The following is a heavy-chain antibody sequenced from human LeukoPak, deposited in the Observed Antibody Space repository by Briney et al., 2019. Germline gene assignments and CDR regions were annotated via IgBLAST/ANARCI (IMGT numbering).Heavy chain of an antibody. CDR2: ISWNSGSI. CDR1: GFTFGDYA. CDR3: AKDNYYDSSGYFDY. Sequence: QPGRSLRLSCAASGFTFGDYATHWVRQAPGKGLEWVSGISWNSGSIGYADSVKGRFTISRDNAKNSLYLQMNSLRAEDMALYYCAKDNYYDSSGYFDYWGQGTLVTVSS. V-gene: IGHV3-9*03. D-gene: IGHD3-22*01. J-gene: IGHJ4*02.